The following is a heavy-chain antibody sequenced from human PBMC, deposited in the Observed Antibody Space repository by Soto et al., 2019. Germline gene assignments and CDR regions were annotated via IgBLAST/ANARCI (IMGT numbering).Heavy chain of an antibody. CDR2: SSAYNGKT. J-gene: IGHJ4*02. V-gene: IGHV1-18*01. CDR3: ARDPPPPDY. CDR1: GYTFASYA. Sequence: QVQLVQSGAEVKKPGASVKVSCKASGYTFASYAISWMRQAPGQGLEWMGWSSAYNGKTNYAQILQGRVTMTTDTSTRTAYLERRSTRSDDTAVYHCARDPPPPDYWGQGTLVTVSS.